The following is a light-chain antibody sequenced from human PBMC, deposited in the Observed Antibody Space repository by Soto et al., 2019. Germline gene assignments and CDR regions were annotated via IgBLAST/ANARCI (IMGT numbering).Light chain of an antibody. Sequence: EIVMTQSPATLSVSPGERVTLSCRVSQSVSSNLAWFQQKPGQAPRLLIYGASTRATGIPATFSGSGSGTEFTLTISSLQSEDFAVYYCQQYNDRPGTFGQGTKVEIK. J-gene: IGKJ1*01. CDR2: GAS. V-gene: IGKV3-15*01. CDR3: QQYNDRPGT. CDR1: QSVSSN.